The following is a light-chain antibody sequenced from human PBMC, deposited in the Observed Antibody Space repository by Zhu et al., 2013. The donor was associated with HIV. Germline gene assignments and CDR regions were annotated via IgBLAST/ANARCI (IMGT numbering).Light chain of an antibody. CDR3: HQYGTSFT. CDR1: QSVSSSY. V-gene: IGKV3-20*01. CDR2: SAY. J-gene: IGKJ3*01. Sequence: EIVLTQSPGTLSLSPGERATLSCRASQSVSSSYLAWYQQKPGQAPRLLIYSAYSRATGIPDRFSGGGSETDFTLTISRLEPEDFAVYYCHQYGTSFTFGPGTKVDIK.